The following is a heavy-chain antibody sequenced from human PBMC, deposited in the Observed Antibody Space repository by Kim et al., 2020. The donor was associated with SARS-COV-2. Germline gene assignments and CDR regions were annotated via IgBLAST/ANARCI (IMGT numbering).Heavy chain of an antibody. CDR3: AKSVTKYYFDY. Sequence: GGSLRLSCAASGFTFSSYGMHWVRQAPGKALEWVAVISYDGSNKYYADSVKGRFTISRDNSKNTLYLQMNSLRAEDTAVYYCAKSVTKYYFDYWGQGTLV. CDR1: GFTFSSYG. D-gene: IGHD4-4*01. J-gene: IGHJ4*02. CDR2: ISYDGSNK. V-gene: IGHV3-30*18.